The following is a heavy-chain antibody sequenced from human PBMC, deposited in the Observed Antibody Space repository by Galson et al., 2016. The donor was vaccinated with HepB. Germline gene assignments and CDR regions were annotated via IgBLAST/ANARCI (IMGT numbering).Heavy chain of an antibody. Sequence: SVKVSCKASGYTFSSYGINWVRQAPGQGLEWMGWISTYNGNTNYAQNLQGRVTMTTDTSTSTAYMELRSLRSDDTAVYYCAREQEVGYGMDGWGQGTTGTVSS. D-gene: IGHD1-26*01. V-gene: IGHV1-18*01. J-gene: IGHJ6*02. CDR1: GYTFSSYG. CDR3: AREQEVGYGMDG. CDR2: ISTYNGNT.